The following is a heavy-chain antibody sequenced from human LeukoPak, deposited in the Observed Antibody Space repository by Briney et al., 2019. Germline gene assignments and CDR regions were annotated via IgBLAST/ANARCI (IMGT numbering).Heavy chain of an antibody. CDR1: GYTFTSYY. D-gene: IGHD1-26*01. CDR2: VNPSGGST. V-gene: IGHV1-46*01. J-gene: IGHJ4*02. Sequence: ASVKVSCKASGYTFTSYYMHWVRQAPGQGLEWMGIVNPSGGSTSYAQKFQGRVTMTRDTSTSTVYMELSSLRSEDTAVHYCARDRGSYVPYDYWGQGTLVTVSS. CDR3: ARDRGSYVPYDY.